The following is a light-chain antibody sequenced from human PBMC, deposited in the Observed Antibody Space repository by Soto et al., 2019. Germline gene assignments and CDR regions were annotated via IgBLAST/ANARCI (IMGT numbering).Light chain of an antibody. CDR2: WAS. J-gene: IGKJ4*01. CDR3: QQYYTTLT. CDR1: QSVLLTSNNKNY. V-gene: IGKV4-1*01. Sequence: DIVMTQSQDSLAVSLGERATINCKSSQSVLLTSNNKNYLAWYQQKQGQPPKVLISWASTRQAGVPDRFSGSGSGPDFTLTITSLQAEDVAVYYCQQYYTTLTFGGGTKVEIK.